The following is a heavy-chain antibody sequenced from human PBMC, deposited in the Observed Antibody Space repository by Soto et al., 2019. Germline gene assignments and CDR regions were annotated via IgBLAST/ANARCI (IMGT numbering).Heavy chain of an antibody. CDR3: ARDIWPIVVVVAATGDAFDI. V-gene: IGHV1-46*03. D-gene: IGHD2-15*01. J-gene: IGHJ3*02. CDR2: INPSGGST. Sequence: ASVKVSCRASGDTLTSYYMHWVRQSPGQGLEWMGIINPSGGSTSYAQKFQGRVTMTRDTSTSTVYMELSSLRSEDTAVYYCARDIWPIVVVVAATGDAFDIWGQGTMVTVSS. CDR1: GDTLTSYY.